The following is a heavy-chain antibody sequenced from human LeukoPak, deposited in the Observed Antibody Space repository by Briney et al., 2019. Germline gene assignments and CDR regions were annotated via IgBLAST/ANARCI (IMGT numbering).Heavy chain of an antibody. D-gene: IGHD3-22*01. J-gene: IGHJ1*01. CDR2: ISAYNGNT. Sequence: ASVKVSCNASGGTFSSYAISWVRQAPGQGLEWMGWISAYNGNTNYAQKLQGRVTMTTDTSTSTAYMELRSLRSDDTAVYYCARDNSAGNYYDSSGYPEYFQHWGQGTLVTVSS. V-gene: IGHV1-18*01. CDR3: ARDNSAGNYYDSSGYPEYFQH. CDR1: GGTFSSYA.